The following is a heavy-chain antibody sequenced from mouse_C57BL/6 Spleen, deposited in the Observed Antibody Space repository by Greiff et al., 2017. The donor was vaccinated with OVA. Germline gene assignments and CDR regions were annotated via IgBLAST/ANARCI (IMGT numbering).Heavy chain of an antibody. J-gene: IGHJ4*01. CDR2: IDPSDSYT. D-gene: IGHD2-2*01. CDR3: ARKNGYRYAMDY. CDR1: GYTFTSYW. V-gene: IGHV1-69*01. Sequence: VQLQQPGAELVMPGASVKLSCKASGYTFTSYWMHWVKQRPGQGLEWIGEIDPSDSYTNYNQKFKGKSTLTVDKSSSTAYMQLSSLTSEDSAVYYCARKNGYRYAMDYWGQGTSVTVSS.